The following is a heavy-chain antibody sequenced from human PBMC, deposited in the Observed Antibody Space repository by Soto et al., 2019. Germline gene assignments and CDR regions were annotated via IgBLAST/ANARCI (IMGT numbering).Heavy chain of an antibody. CDR2: IDWDDDK. CDR1: GFSLSTSGMC. J-gene: IGHJ4*02. D-gene: IGHD1-7*01. CDR3: ARTLRGYNWNYWSVSHYFDY. Sequence: SGPTLVNPTQTLTLTCTFSGFSLSTSGMCVSWIRQPPGKALEWLALIDWDDDKYYSTSLKTRLTISKDTSKNQVVLTMTNMDHVDTATYYCARTLRGYNWNYWSVSHYFDYWGKGTLVTASS. V-gene: IGHV2-70*01.